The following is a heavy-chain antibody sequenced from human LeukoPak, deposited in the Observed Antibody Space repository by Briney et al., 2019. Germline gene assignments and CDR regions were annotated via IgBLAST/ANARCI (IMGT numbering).Heavy chain of an antibody. CDR3: ARALSNYVDYHYYYYMDV. J-gene: IGHJ6*03. D-gene: IGHD4-11*01. CDR1: GFTFDNYG. V-gene: IGHV3-20*04. CDR2: INWNGVST. Sequence: GGSLRLSCAASGFTFDNYGMSWVRQAPGKGLEWVSGINWNGVSTSYVDSVRGRFTISRDNAKNSLYLQMNSLRAEDTALYYCARALSNYVDYHYYYYMDVWGKGTTVTVSS.